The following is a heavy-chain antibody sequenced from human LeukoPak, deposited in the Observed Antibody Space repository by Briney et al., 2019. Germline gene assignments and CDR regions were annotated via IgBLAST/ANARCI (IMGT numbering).Heavy chain of an antibody. CDR2: ISGSGGST. Sequence: GGSLRLSCAASGFTFSSYAMSWVRQAPGKGLEWVSAISGSGGSTYYADSVKGRFTISRDNSKNTLYLQMSGLRAEDTAVYYCAKAPRSYYYDSSGQGHWGQGTLVTVSS. CDR3: AKAPRSYYYDSSGQGH. J-gene: IGHJ4*02. CDR1: GFTFSSYA. D-gene: IGHD3-22*01. V-gene: IGHV3-23*01.